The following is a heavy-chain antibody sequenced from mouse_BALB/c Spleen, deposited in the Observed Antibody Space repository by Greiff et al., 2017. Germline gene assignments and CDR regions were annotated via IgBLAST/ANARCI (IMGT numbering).Heavy chain of an antibody. J-gene: IGHJ4*01. V-gene: IGHV5-17*02. Sequence: EVKVVESGGGLVQPGGSRKLSCAASGFTFSSFGMHWVRQAPEKGLEWVAYISSGSSTIYYADTVKGRFTISRDNPKNTLFLQMTSLRSEDTAMYYCARCPYYYGSSYAMDYWGQGTSVTVSS. CDR2: ISSGSSTI. CDR1: GFTFSSFG. D-gene: IGHD1-1*01. CDR3: ARCPYYYGSSYAMDY.